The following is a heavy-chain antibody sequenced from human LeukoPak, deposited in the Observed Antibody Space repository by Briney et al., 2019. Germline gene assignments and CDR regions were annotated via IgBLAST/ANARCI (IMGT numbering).Heavy chain of an antibody. V-gene: IGHV3-66*01. CDR1: GFTFSSYA. J-gene: IGHJ1*01. D-gene: IGHD3-9*01. CDR3: ARVGRYDILTGYPSGEYVQH. CDR2: IYRGGST. Sequence: GGSLRLSCAASGFTFSSYAMSWVRQAPGKGLEWVSVIYRGGSTYYADSVKGRFTISRDNSENMLFLQMNSLRVEDTAVYYCARVGRYDILTGYPSGEYVQHWGQGTLVIVSS.